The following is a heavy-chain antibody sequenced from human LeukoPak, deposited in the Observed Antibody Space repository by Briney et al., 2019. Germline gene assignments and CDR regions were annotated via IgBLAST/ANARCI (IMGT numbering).Heavy chain of an antibody. J-gene: IGHJ4*02. CDR2: ISGSGGST. Sequence: PGGSLRLSCAASGFTFSSYAMSWVRQAPGKALEWVSAISGSGGSTYYADSVKGRFTISRDNSKNTLYLQMNSLRAEDTAFYYCAKVPLSAGGWYEYWGQGTLVTVSS. V-gene: IGHV3-23*01. CDR1: GFTFSSYA. D-gene: IGHD6-19*01. CDR3: AKVPLSAGGWYEY.